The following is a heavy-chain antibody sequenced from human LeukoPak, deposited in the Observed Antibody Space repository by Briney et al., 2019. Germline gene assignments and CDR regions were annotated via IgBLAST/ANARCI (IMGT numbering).Heavy chain of an antibody. CDR3: ARAGELPLDY. CDR1: GYTFTSYY. Sequence: ASVTDSCMASGYTFTSYYMHWVRQAPGQGLEWMGIINPSGGSTSYAQKFQGRFTMTRDMSTSTVYMQLSSLRAEDTAVYYCARAGELPLDYWGRGTLVTVSS. CDR2: INPSGGST. V-gene: IGHV1-46*01. J-gene: IGHJ4*02. D-gene: IGHD1-26*01.